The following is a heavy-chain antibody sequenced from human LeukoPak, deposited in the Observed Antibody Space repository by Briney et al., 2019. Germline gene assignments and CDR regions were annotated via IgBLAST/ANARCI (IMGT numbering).Heavy chain of an antibody. CDR1: GGTFSSYA. V-gene: IGHV1-69*05. J-gene: IGHJ4*02. D-gene: IGHD2-15*01. CDR2: IIPIFGTA. Sequence: SVKVSCKATGGTFSSYAISWVRQAPGQGLEWMGRIIPIFGTANYAQKFQGRVTITTDESTSTAYMELSSLRSEDTAVYYCARAPGYRSGGSCLDYWGQGTLVTVSS. CDR3: ARAPGYRSGGSCLDY.